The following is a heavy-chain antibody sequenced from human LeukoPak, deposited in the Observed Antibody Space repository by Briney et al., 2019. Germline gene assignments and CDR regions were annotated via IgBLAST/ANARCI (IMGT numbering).Heavy chain of an antibody. CDR2: IWYDGSNK. CDR3: ARDEYYYDSSGRPLYYFDY. Sequence: GGSLRLSCAASGFTFSSYGMHWVRQAPGKGLEWVAVIWYDGSNKYYADSVKGRFTISRDNSKNTLYLQMNSLRAEDTAVYYCARDEYYYDSSGRPLYYFDYWGQGTLVTVSS. V-gene: IGHV3-33*01. D-gene: IGHD3-22*01. CDR1: GFTFSSYG. J-gene: IGHJ4*02.